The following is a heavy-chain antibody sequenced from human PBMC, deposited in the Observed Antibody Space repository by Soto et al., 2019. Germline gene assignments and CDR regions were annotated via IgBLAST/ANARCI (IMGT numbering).Heavy chain of an antibody. CDR3: AKGRPPFDL. CDR2: ISGAGGST. V-gene: IGHV3-23*01. D-gene: IGHD6-6*01. Sequence: EVQLLESGGGLVQPGGSLRLSCAASQFTFSYYAMGWVSQAPGKGLEWVSLISGAGGSTNYADSVKGRFAISRDNSENPLYLQMNRLSAEATAVYYCAKGRPPFDLWGRGTLVIVSS. J-gene: IGHJ2*01. CDR1: QFTFSYYA.